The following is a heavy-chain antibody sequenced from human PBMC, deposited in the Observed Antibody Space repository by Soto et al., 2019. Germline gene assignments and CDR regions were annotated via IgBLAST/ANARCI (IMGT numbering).Heavy chain of an antibody. V-gene: IGHV4-30-4*01. Sequence: SETLSLTCTVSGASIRSTDYYWSWIRQAPGKGLEWIGYVYYTGSTYYDPSLMSRLTISVDTSKNQFSLKLTSVTAAETAVYYCVRTAREGAVAPHWFDRWGQGTQVTVS. CDR2: VYYTGST. CDR3: VRTAREGAVAPHWFDR. CDR1: GASIRSTDYY. J-gene: IGHJ5*02. D-gene: IGHD2-21*02.